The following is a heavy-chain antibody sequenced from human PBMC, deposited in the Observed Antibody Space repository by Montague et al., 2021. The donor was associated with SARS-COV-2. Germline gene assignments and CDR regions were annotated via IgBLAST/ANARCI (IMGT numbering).Heavy chain of an antibody. CDR3: ARGITVTNLFYYYYGMDV. CDR2: INHSGST. Sequence: SETLSLTCAVYGGFFSGYYWSWIRQPPGKGLEWIGEINHSGSTNYNPSLKSRVTISVDTSKNQFSLKLSSVTAADTAVYYCARGITVTNLFYYYYGMDVWGQGTTVTVSS. J-gene: IGHJ6*02. D-gene: IGHD4-11*01. CDR1: GGFFSGYY. V-gene: IGHV4-34*01.